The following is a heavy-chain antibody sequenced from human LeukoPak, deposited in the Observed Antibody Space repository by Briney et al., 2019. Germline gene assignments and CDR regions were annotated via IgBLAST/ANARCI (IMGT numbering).Heavy chain of an antibody. CDR1: GGSISSYY. D-gene: IGHD6-19*01. J-gene: IGHJ4*02. V-gene: IGHV4-59*08. CDR3: ARHGSGWYGIDY. Sequence: SEALSLTCTVSGGSISSYYWSWIRQPPGKGLEWIGYIYYSGSTNYNPSLKSRVTISVDTSKNQFSLQLSSVTAADTAVFYCARHGSGWYGIDYWGQGTLATVSS. CDR2: IYYSGST.